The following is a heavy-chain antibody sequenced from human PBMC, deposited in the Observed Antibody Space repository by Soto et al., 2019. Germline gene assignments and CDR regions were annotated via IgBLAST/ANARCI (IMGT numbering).Heavy chain of an antibody. CDR3: TTERFWSGYYTVDY. J-gene: IGHJ4*02. D-gene: IGHD3-3*01. V-gene: IGHV3-15*01. CDR1: GFTFSNAW. Sequence: KAGGSLRLSCAASGFTFSNAWMSWVRQAPGKGLEWVGRIKSKTDGGTTDYAAPVKGRFTISRDDSKNTLYLQMNSLKTEDTAVYYCTTERFWSGYYTVDYWGQGTLVTV. CDR2: IKSKTDGGTT.